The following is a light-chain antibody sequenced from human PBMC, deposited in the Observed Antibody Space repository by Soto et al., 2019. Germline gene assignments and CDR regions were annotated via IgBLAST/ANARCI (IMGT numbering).Light chain of an antibody. CDR3: QQSYSTRT. J-gene: IGKJ4*01. V-gene: IGKV1-39*01. CDR2: AAS. CDR1: QSISSY. Sequence: DIQMTQSPSSLSASVGDRVTITCRASQSISSYLNWYQQKPGKAPKLLIYAASSLQSGVPSRFSGSGSGTDFTLTISSLQPEDFANYYCQQSYSTRTFGGGTKVEIK.